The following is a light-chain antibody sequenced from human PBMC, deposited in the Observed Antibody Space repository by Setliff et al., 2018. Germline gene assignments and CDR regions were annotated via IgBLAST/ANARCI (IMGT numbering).Light chain of an antibody. Sequence: GAGYDVHWYQQLPGTAPKLLIYGSSNRPSGVPDRFSGSKSGTSASLAITGLQAEDEADYYCQSYDSSLSGSDVFGTGTKVTVL. V-gene: IGLV1-40*01. CDR1: GAGYD. CDR3: QSYDSSLSGSDV. CDR2: GSS. J-gene: IGLJ1*01.